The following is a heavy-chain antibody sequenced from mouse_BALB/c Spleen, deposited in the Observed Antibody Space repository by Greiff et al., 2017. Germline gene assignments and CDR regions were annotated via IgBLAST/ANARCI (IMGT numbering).Heavy chain of an antibody. CDR1: GFTFSSYG. J-gene: IGHJ4*01. V-gene: IGHV5-6-3*01. CDR2: INSNGGST. Sequence: EVKVVESGGGLVQPGGSLKLSCAASGFTFSSYGMSWVRQTPDKRLELVATINSNGGSTYYPDSVKGRFTISRDNAKNTLYLQMSSLKSEDTAMYYCARGVYGDAMDYWGQGTSVAVSS. D-gene: IGHD1-1*01. CDR3: ARGVYGDAMDY.